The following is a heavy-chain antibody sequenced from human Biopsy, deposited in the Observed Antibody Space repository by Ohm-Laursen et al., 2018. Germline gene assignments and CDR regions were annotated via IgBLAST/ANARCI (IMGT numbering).Heavy chain of an antibody. V-gene: IGHV4-59*08. D-gene: IGHD3-16*01. CDR2: IYYSGTT. Sequence: TLSLTCTVSGGSISSYYWNWIRQPPGKGLEWIGYIYYSGTTDYSPSLESRVIMSVDTSKNQFSLRLSSVTAADTAVYYCARRDYRNGFKFDFWGQGTLVTVSS. J-gene: IGHJ4*02. CDR3: ARRDYRNGFKFDF. CDR1: GGSISSYY.